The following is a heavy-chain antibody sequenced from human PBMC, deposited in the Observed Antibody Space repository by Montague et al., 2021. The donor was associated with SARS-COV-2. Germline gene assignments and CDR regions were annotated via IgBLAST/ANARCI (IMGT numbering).Heavy chain of an antibody. D-gene: IGHD1-20*01. Sequence: SETLSLTCSVSGGSISGYYWSWIRQSPGKGLEWIGYIFHSGITDYNPSLKSRVTISVDMSENQFSLQLNSVTAADSAVYYCARTEYNWNDWFDPWGQGTLVTVSS. CDR2: IFHSGIT. J-gene: IGHJ5*02. V-gene: IGHV4-59*13. CDR3: ARTEYNWNDWFDP. CDR1: GGSISGYY.